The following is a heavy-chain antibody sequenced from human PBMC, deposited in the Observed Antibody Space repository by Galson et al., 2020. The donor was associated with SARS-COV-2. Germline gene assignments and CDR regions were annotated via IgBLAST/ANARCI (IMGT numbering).Heavy chain of an antibody. Sequence: SETLSLTCTVSGGSISSDQNYWSWSWIRQPAGKGLAWIGHIYTRGSTNYNPSLKSRVTISVDVSKNQFSLTLSSVTAADTAVYYCARVPISSDWFGYHFDYWGQGTLVTVSS. CDR3: ARVPISSDWFGYHFDY. D-gene: IGHD6-19*01. V-gene: IGHV4-61*09. CDR2: IYTRGST. CDR1: GGSISSDQNYW. J-gene: IGHJ4*02.